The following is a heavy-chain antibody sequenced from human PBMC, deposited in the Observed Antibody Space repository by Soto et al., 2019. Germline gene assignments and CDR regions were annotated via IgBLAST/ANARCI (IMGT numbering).Heavy chain of an antibody. D-gene: IGHD3-10*01. CDR2: IYHSGST. V-gene: IGHV4-4*02. CDR3: ARAQGSGFLVS. CDR1: GGSISSSNW. Sequence: SETLSLTCALSGGSISSSNWWSWVRQPPGKGLEWIGEIYHSGSTNYNPSLKSRVTISVDTSKNQFSLKLSSVTAADTAVYYCARAQGSGFLVSWGQGTLVTVS. J-gene: IGHJ4*02.